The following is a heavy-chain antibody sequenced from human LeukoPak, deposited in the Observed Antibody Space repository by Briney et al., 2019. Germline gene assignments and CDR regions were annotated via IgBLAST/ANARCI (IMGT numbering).Heavy chain of an antibody. CDR1: GDSLSINSAV. V-gene: IGHV6-1*01. CDR2: TYYRSKWYN. Sequence: SQTLSLTCVISGDSLSINSAVWNWIRQSPSRGLEWLGSTYYRSKWYNDYAVCVKSRITINPDTSKNQFSLQLNSVTPEHPDVYYCARGGDGYNFYDWFDPWGQGTLVIVSS. D-gene: IGHD5-24*01. J-gene: IGHJ5*02. CDR3: ARGGDGYNFYDWFDP.